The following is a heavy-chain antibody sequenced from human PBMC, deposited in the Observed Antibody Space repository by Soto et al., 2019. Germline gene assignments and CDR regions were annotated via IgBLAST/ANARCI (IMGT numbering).Heavy chain of an antibody. D-gene: IGHD3-22*01. CDR2: ISSSGSSI. CDR3: ARDGYDSSGDSEYFQY. Sequence: PVGSLRLSCAASGFTFSTYEMNWVRQAPGKGLEWISYISSSGSSIYYADSVKGRFTISRDNAWNSLHLQMNSLRVEDTAVYYCARDGYDSSGDSEYFQYWGQGTLVTVSS. CDR1: GFTFSTYE. V-gene: IGHV3-48*03. J-gene: IGHJ1*01.